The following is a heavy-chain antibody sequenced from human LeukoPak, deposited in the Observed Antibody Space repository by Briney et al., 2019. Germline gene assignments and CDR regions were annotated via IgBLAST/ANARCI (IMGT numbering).Heavy chain of an antibody. D-gene: IGHD6-13*01. CDR2: ISAYNGNT. V-gene: IGHV1-18*01. CDR1: GYTFTSYG. J-gene: IGHJ4*02. Sequence: ASVKVSCKASGYTFTSYGISWVRQAPGQGLEWMGWISAYNGNTNYAQKLQGRVTMTTDTSTSTAYMELRSLRSDDTAVYYCARSYLGGSSWYYFDYWGQGTLVTVSS. CDR3: ARSYLGGSSWYYFDY.